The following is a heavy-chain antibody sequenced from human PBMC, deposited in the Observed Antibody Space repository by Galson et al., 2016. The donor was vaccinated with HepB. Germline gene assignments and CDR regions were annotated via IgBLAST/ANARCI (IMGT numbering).Heavy chain of an antibody. J-gene: IGHJ4*02. D-gene: IGHD6-19*01. CDR2: IYYSGST. CDR3: AREVSSGSPGRLGS. CDR1: AGSISGYY. Sequence: SETLSLTCTVSAGSISGYYWSWIRQPPGKGLEWVGYIYYSGSTVYTPSLKTRVTISIDTSKNLFSLKLSSVTAADTAVYYCAREVSSGSPGRLGSWGQGILVTVSS. V-gene: IGHV4-59*01.